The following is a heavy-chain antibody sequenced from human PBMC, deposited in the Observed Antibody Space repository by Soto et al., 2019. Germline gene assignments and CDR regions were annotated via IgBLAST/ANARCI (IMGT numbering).Heavy chain of an antibody. J-gene: IGHJ3*02. CDR1: GFTFDDYA. D-gene: IGHD4-17*01. Sequence: LRLSCAASGFTFDDYAMHWVRQAPGKGLEWVSGISWNSGSIGYADSVKGRFTISRDNAKNSLYLQMNSLRAEDTALYYCAKDINYGDYIDAFDIWGQGTMVTVSS. V-gene: IGHV3-9*01. CDR3: AKDINYGDYIDAFDI. CDR2: ISWNSGSI.